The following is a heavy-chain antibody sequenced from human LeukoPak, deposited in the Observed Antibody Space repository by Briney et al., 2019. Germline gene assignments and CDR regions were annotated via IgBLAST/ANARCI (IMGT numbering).Heavy chain of an antibody. D-gene: IGHD5-18*01. J-gene: IGHJ4*02. CDR2: IKEDGSEK. CDR1: GFTFSSYW. V-gene: IGHV3-7*03. CDR3: AKDATGAMGGPFDY. Sequence: GGSLRLSCAASGFTFSSYWMSWVRQAPGKGLEWVANIKEDGSEKHYVDSVKGRFTISRDNAKNSLYLQMNSLRAEDTALYYCAKDATGAMGGPFDYWGQGTLVTVSS.